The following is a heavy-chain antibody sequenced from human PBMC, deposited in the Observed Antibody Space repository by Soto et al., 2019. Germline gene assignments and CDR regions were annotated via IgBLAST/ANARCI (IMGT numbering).Heavy chain of an antibody. CDR1: GGSTSSDNY. D-gene: IGHD3-16*01. CDR2: IYYSRNT. CDR3: AREGGESSDGLYYVDS. V-gene: IGHV4-30-4*01. J-gene: IGHJ4*02. Sequence: SETLSLTCTVSGGSTSSDNYWSWIRQPPGKGLEWIGHIYYSRNTDYNPSLKSRLAISIDTSKNQFSLKLSSVTAADTAVYFCAREGGESSDGLYYVDSWGQGSLVTVSS.